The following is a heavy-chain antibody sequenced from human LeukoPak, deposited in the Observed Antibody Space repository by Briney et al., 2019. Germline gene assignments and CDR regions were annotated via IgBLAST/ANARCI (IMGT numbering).Heavy chain of an antibody. CDR1: GASMSSHY. Sequence: SETLSLTCTVSGASMSSHYWTWMRQDPGAGLEWIGNIYHTGSTSYNPALESRVTISLDTSNNQFSLKLTSVTAADTAVYYCAKEGGPARPGLDSWGQGTLVTVSS. J-gene: IGHJ4*02. CDR2: IYHTGST. D-gene: IGHD6-6*01. V-gene: IGHV4-59*11. CDR3: AKEGGPARPGLDS.